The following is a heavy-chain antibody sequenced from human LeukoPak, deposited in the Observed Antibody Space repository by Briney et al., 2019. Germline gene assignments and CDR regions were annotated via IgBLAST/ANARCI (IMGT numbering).Heavy chain of an antibody. D-gene: IGHD6-6*01. CDR3: ATEYSSFSYYYYGMDV. CDR2: IKQDGSEK. V-gene: IGHV3-7*04. CDR1: GFTFSSYW. J-gene: IGHJ6*02. Sequence: PGGSLRLSCAASGFTFSSYWMSWVRQAPGKGLEWVANIKQDGSEKYYVDSVKGRFTISRDNAKNSLYLQMNSLRAEDTAVYYCATEYSSFSYYYYGMDVWGQGTTVTVSS.